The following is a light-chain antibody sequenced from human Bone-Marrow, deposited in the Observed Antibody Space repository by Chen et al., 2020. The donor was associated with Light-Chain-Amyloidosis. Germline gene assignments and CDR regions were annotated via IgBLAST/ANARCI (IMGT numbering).Light chain of an antibody. Sequence: QSALTQPPSASGSPGQSVTIPCTGTSSDVGGYNYVSWYQQHPGKAPKLMIYEVTKRPSGVPDRFSGSKSGNPASLTVSGLQAEDEADYYCSSYAGSNNFVFGTGTKVTVL. CDR3: SSYAGSNNFV. J-gene: IGLJ1*01. CDR1: SSDVGGYNY. CDR2: EVT. V-gene: IGLV2-8*01.